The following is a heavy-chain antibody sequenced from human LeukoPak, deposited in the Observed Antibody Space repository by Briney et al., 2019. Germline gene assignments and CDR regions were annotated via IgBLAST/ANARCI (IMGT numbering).Heavy chain of an antibody. CDR3: ATADPTSTSFYYYGMDV. CDR2: LIPIFGTA. V-gene: IGHV1-69*13. CDR1: GGTISRYA. D-gene: IGHD2-2*01. J-gene: IGHJ6*04. Sequence: ASVKVSCKASGGTISRYAISWVRQAPGQGLEWMGGLIPIFGTANYAQKFLGRVAITAVESTSTAYMGLSSLGSADTAVYSCATADPTSTSFYYYGMDVWGKGTTVTVSS.